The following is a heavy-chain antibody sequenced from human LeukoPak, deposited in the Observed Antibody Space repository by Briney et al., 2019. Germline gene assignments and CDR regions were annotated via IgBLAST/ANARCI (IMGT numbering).Heavy chain of an antibody. CDR3: ARDLPYYDFWSGPSENAFDI. CDR2: IYTSGST. J-gene: IGHJ3*02. D-gene: IGHD3-3*01. Sequence: KPSETLSLTCTVSGGYISSYYWSWIRQPAGKGLEWIGRIYTSGSTNYNPSLKSRVTMSVDTSKNQFSLKLSSVTAADTAVYYSARDLPYYDFWSGPSENAFDIWGQGTMVTVSS. CDR1: GGYISSYY. V-gene: IGHV4-4*07.